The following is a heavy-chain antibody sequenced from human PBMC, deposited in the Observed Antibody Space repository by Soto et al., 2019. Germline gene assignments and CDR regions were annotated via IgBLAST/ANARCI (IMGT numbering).Heavy chain of an antibody. V-gene: IGHV3-30-3*01. CDR1: GFTFSSYA. Sequence: GGSLRLSCAASGFTFSSYAMHWVRQAPGKGLEWVAVISYDGSNKYYADSVKGRFTISRDNSKNTLYLQMNSLRAEDTAVYYCARDGDRTTAMSPYMNWFDPWGQGTLVTVSS. CDR2: ISYDGSNK. CDR3: ARDGDRTTAMSPYMNWFDP. J-gene: IGHJ5*02. D-gene: IGHD5-18*01.